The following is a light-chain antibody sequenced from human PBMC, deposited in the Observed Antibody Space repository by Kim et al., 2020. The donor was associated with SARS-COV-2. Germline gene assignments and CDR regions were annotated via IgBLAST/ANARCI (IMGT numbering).Light chain of an antibody. V-gene: IGLV2-14*01. CDR2: DVS. CDR1: SSDVGGYNY. Sequence: QSALTQPASVSGSPGQSITISCTGTSSDVGGYNYVSWYQQHPGKAPKLMIYDVSKRPSGVSNRFSGSKSGNTASLTISGLQAEDEADYYCSSCTSSSTSYVVFGGGTQLTVL. CDR3: SSCTSSSTSYVV. J-gene: IGLJ2*01.